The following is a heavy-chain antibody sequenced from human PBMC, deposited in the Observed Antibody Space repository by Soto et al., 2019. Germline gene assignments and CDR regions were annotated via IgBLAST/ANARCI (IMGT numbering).Heavy chain of an antibody. Sequence: SETLSLTCAVYGGSFSGYYWSWIRQPPGKGLEWIGEINRSGSTNYNPSLKSRVTISVDTSKNQFSLKLSSVTAADTAVYYCARGNSVLRYFDWFPFDYWGQGTLVTVSS. V-gene: IGHV4-34*01. CDR1: GGSFSGYY. D-gene: IGHD3-9*01. CDR3: ARGNSVLRYFDWFPFDY. CDR2: INRSGST. J-gene: IGHJ4*02.